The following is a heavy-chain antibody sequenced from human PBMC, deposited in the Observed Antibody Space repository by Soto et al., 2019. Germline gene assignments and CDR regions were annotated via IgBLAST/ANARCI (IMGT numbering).Heavy chain of an antibody. D-gene: IGHD2-8*01. Sequence: PGGSLRLSCAASGFSVSDYAMSWVRQAPGKGLEWVSSISGSGDGTYYGDSVKSRFTLSRDTSQKTLYLQMNNLRGEDTAVYFCTKSRRSVLMVYGFGGMDVWGRGTTVTVSS. CDR2: ISGSGDGT. CDR1: GFSVSDYA. J-gene: IGHJ6*02. CDR3: TKSRRSVLMVYGFGGMDV. V-gene: IGHV3-23*01.